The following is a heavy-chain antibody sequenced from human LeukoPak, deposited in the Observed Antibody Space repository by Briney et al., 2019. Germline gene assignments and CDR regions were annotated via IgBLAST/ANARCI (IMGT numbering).Heavy chain of an antibody. J-gene: IGHJ3*02. CDR3: ARDHMSWLGEPDDAFDI. D-gene: IGHD3-10*01. Sequence: GGSLRLSCAASGFTFTSYSMNWVRQAPGKGLEWVSSISSSSSYIYYADSAKGRFTISRDNAKNSLYLQMNRLRAEDTAVYYCARDHMSWLGEPDDAFDIWGQGTMVTVSS. V-gene: IGHV3-21*01. CDR2: ISSSSSYI. CDR1: GFTFTSYS.